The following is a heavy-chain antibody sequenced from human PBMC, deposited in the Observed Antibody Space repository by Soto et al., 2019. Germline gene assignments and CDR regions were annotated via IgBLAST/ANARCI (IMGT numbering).Heavy chain of an antibody. CDR2: IDPSDSYT. J-gene: IGHJ6*02. Sequence: GESLKISCKGSGYSFTSYWISWVRQMPGKGLEWMGRIDPSDSYTNYSPSFQGHVTISADTSTSTAYMELRSLRSDDTAVYYCARISPQWLVLNYYYGMDVWGQGTTVTVSS. V-gene: IGHV5-10-1*01. CDR3: ARISPQWLVLNYYYGMDV. CDR1: GYSFTSYW. D-gene: IGHD6-19*01.